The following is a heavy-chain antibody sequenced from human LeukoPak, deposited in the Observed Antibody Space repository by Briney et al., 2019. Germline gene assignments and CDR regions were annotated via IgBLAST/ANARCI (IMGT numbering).Heavy chain of an antibody. J-gene: IGHJ4*02. CDR3: ARDPPEEGNSYGYY. Sequence: PGRSLRLSCAASGFTFSSYAMHWVRQAPGKGLEWVAVISYDGSNKYYADSVKGRFTISRDNSKNTLYLQMNSLRAEDTAVYYCARDPPEEGNSYGYYWGQGTLVTVSS. V-gene: IGHV3-30*04. CDR1: GFTFSSYA. CDR2: ISYDGSNK. D-gene: IGHD5-18*01.